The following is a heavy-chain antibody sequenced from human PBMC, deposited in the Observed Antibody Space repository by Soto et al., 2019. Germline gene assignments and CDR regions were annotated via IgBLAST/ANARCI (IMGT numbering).Heavy chain of an antibody. CDR3: ARGITMIVVVTTGYYYGMDV. J-gene: IGHJ6*02. D-gene: IGHD3-22*01. V-gene: IGHV1-69*13. CDR1: GGTFSSYA. CDR2: IIPIFGTA. Sequence: ASVKVSCKASGGTFSSYAISWVRQAPGQGLEWMGGIIPIFGTANYAQKFQGRVTITADESTSTAYMELSSLRSEDTAVYYCARGITMIVVVTTGYYYGMDVWGQGTTVTVSS.